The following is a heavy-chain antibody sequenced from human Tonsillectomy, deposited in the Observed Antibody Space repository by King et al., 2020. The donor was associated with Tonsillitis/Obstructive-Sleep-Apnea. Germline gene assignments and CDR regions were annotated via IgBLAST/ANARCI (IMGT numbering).Heavy chain of an antibody. J-gene: IGHJ4*02. CDR3: ARVESDPDYGDQNSFDY. D-gene: IGHD4-17*01. Sequence: VQLVESGGGVVQPGRSLRLSCAASGFTFSRYAMHWVRQAPGKGLEWVAVISYDGSNKYYADSVKGRFTISRDNSKNTLDLQMNSLRAEDTALYYCARVESDPDYGDQNSFDYWGQGTLVTVSS. CDR1: GFTFSRYA. CDR2: ISYDGSNK. V-gene: IGHV3-30*01.